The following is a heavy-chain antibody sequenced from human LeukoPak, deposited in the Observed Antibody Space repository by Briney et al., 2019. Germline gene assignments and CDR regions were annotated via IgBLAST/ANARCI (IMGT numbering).Heavy chain of an antibody. V-gene: IGHV3-23*01. J-gene: IGHJ4*02. CDR2: ISGSGGST. CDR3: AKDAPRYPESNFDY. D-gene: IGHD2-2*01. CDR1: GFTFSSYG. Sequence: PGGTLRLSCAASGFTFSSYGMSWVRQAPGKGLEWVSAISGSGGSTYYADSVKGRFTISRDNSKDTLYLQMNSLRAEDTAVYYCAKDAPRYPESNFDYWGQGTLVTVSS.